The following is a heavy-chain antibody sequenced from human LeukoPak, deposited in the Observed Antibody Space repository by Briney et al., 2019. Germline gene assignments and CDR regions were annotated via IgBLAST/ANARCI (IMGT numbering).Heavy chain of an antibody. CDR3: ARVGQYCGGDCFDY. Sequence: SVKVSCKASGGTFSSYAISWVRQAPGQGLEWMGGIIPIFGTANYAQKFQGRVTITADESTSTAYMELSSLRSEVTAVYYCARVGQYCGGDCFDYWGQGTLVTVSS. J-gene: IGHJ4*02. CDR2: IIPIFGTA. V-gene: IGHV1-69*13. D-gene: IGHD2-21*01. CDR1: GGTFSSYA.